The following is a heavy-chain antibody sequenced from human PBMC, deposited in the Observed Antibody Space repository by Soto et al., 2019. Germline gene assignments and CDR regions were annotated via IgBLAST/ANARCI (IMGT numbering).Heavy chain of an antibody. V-gene: IGHV3-48*02. D-gene: IGHD3-3*01. J-gene: IGHJ4*02. CDR3: ARSAGLGSGYYIFDY. CDR1: GFTFSSYS. Sequence: GGSLRLSCAASGFTFSSYSMNWVRQAPGKGLEWVSYISSSSSTIYYADSVKGRFTISRDNAKNSLYLQMNSLRDEDTAVYYCARSAGLGSGYYIFDYWGQGTLVTVSS. CDR2: ISSSSSTI.